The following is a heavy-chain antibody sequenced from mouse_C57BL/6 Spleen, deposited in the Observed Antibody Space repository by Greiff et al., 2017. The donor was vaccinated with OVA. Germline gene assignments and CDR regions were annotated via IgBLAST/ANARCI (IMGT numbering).Heavy chain of an antibody. CDR3: ARERAGTRAMDY. V-gene: IGHV5-4*01. CDR1: GFTFSSYA. CDR2: ISDGGSYT. Sequence: DVHLVESGGGLVKPGGSLKLSCAASGFTFSSYAMSWVRQTPEKRLEWVATISDGGSYTYYPDNVKGRFTISRDNAKNNLYLQMSHLKSEDTAMDYCARERAGTRAMDYWGQGTSVTVSS. J-gene: IGHJ4*01. D-gene: IGHD4-1*01.